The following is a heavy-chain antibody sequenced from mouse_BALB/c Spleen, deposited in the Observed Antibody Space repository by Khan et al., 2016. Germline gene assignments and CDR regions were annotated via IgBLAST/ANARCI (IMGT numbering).Heavy chain of an antibody. D-gene: IGHD3-1*01. Sequence: EVQLQESGPDLVKPSQSVSLTCTVTGHSITSHYSWHWIRHFPGNKVEWMGYIHYSGSTDYNPSLKSRTSITRDTSKNQFFLQLNPVTSEDTATYFCAGSRSGYWYYFDYWGQGTTLTVSS. CDR1: GHSITSHYS. J-gene: IGHJ2*01. V-gene: IGHV3-1*02. CDR3: AGSRSGYWYYFDY. CDR2: IHYSGST.